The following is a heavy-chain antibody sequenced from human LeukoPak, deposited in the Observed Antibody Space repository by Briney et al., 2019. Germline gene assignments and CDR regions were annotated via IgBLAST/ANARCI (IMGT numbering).Heavy chain of an antibody. CDR2: IYSSGST. D-gene: IGHD5-12*01. CDR3: ARDLLHRGYAFDI. J-gene: IGHJ3*02. Sequence: SETLSLTCTVSGGSISSYYWGWIRQPAGKGLEWIGRIYSSGSTNYNPSLKSRVTISVDMSKNQFSLKLSSVSAADTAVYYCARDLLHRGYAFDIWGQGTMVTVSS. CDR1: GGSISSYY. V-gene: IGHV4-4*07.